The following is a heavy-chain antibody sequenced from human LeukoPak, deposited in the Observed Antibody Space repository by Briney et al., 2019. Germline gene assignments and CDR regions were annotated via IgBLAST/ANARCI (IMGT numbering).Heavy chain of an antibody. D-gene: IGHD3-10*01. J-gene: IGHJ4*02. CDR2: IRSKANGETT. CDR3: TNRVPDYSGSSGSYSYYFDD. CDR1: GFTFSNAW. V-gene: IGHV3-15*08. Sequence: GGSLRLSCAASGFTFSNAWMSWVRQAPGKGLEWVGFIRSKANGETTQYAASVKGRFTISRDDSKSIVYLQMSSLKTEDTAMYYCTNRVPDYSGSSGSYSYYFDDWGQGTLVSVSS.